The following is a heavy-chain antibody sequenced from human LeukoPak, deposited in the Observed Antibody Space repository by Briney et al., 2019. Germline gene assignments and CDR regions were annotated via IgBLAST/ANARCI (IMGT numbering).Heavy chain of an antibody. V-gene: IGHV3-21*01. J-gene: IGHJ3*02. D-gene: IGHD3-10*01. CDR2: ISSSSTYI. Sequence: GGSLRLSCAASGFTFSSYSMNWVRQAPGKGLEWVSSISSSSTYIYYADSVRGRFTISRENAKNSLYLQMNSLRAEDTAVYYCARDLYGTCLDAFDIWGQGTMVTVSS. CDR1: GFTFSSYS. CDR3: ARDLYGTCLDAFDI.